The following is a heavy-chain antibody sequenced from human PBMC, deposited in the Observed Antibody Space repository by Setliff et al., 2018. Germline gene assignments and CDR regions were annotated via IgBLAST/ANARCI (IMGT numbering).Heavy chain of an antibody. CDR3: AKAPLWFGERGAFDI. V-gene: IGHV1-2*02. D-gene: IGHD3-10*01. J-gene: IGHJ3*02. CDR2: INPYSDVT. Sequence: ASVKVSCKASGYTFTGYYLHWVRQAPGQGLEWMGWINPYSDVTNYAQKFQGRVTMTGDTSISTAYMELSRLRSDDTAVYYCAKAPLWFGERGAFDIWGQGTMVTVSS. CDR1: GYTFTGYY.